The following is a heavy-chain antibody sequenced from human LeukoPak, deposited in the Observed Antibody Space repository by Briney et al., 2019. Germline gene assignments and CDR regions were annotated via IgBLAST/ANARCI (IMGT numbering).Heavy chain of an antibody. V-gene: IGHV4-59*08. CDR2: IYYSGST. CDR1: GGSISSYY. J-gene: IGHJ3*02. Sequence: SGTLSLTCTVSGGSISSYYWSWIRQPPGKELEWIGYIYYSGSTNYNPSLKSRVTISVDTSKNQFSLKLSSVTAADTAVYYCARHKTGYSGYGDAFDIWGQGTMVTVSS. CDR3: ARHKTGYSGYGDAFDI. D-gene: IGHD5-12*01.